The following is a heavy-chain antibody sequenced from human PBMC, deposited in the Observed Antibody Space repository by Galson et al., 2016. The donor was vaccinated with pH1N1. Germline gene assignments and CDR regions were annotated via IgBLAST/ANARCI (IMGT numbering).Heavy chain of an antibody. CDR1: GFTFSSYA. V-gene: IGHV3-23*01. J-gene: IGHJ3*01. D-gene: IGHD3-10*02. CDR2: ISGSGGYT. Sequence: SLRLSCAASGFTFSSYAMSWVRQAPGKGLEWVSAISGSGGYTYFADSAQGRFTISRDNSKNTLYLQMNTLRAEDTAVYYCARDNLRGSGSPDASDVWGQGTMVTVSS. CDR3: ARDNLRGSGSPDASDV.